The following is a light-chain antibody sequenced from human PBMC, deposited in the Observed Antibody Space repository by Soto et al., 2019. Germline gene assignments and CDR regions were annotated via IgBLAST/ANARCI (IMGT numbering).Light chain of an antibody. Sequence: QSALTQPASVSGSPGQSITISCTGTSSDVGGYNYVSWYQQHPGKAPKLMIYEVSNRPSGVSNRFSGSKSGNTASLTISGLQVEDEADNYCSSYTSRSTLVFGGGTKPTVL. J-gene: IGLJ2*01. CDR3: SSYTSRSTLV. CDR2: EVS. CDR1: SSDVGGYNY. V-gene: IGLV2-14*01.